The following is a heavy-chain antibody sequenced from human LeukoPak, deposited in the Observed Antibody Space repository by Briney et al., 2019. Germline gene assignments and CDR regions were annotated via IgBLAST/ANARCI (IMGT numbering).Heavy chain of an antibody. CDR3: AKIIAAAGLDY. CDR2: ISGTTGST. CDR1: GFTVSSYA. D-gene: IGHD6-13*01. Sequence: PGWSLRGACAASGFTVSSYAMSWVRQAPGKGLEWVSSISGTTGSTYYAGPVKGRFTISRDNSKNTLYLQMNSLRADDTAVYYCAKIIAAAGLDYWGQGTLLTVSS. V-gene: IGHV3-23*01. J-gene: IGHJ4*02.